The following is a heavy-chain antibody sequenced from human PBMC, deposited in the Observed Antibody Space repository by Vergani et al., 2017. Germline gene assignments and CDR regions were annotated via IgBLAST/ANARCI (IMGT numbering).Heavy chain of an antibody. CDR2: ISGSGGST. V-gene: IGHV3-23*01. J-gene: IGHJ3*02. Sequence: EVQLLESGGGLVQPGGSLRLSCAASGFTFSSYAMSWVRQAPGKGLEWVSAISGSGGSTYYADSVKGRFTISRDNSKNTLYLQMNSLRAEDTAVYYCARDFGEYYYDSSGVFDIWGQGTMVTVSS. CDR1: GFTFSSYA. D-gene: IGHD3-22*01. CDR3: ARDFGEYYYDSSGVFDI.